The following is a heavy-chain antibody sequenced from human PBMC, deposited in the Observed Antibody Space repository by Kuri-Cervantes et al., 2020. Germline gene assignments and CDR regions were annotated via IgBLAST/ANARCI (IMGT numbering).Heavy chain of an antibody. V-gene: IGHV4-59*08. Sequence: SETLSLTCTVSGGSINSYYWNWIRQPPGKGLEWIGYISYSGSTNYNPSLKSRVTISVDKSKNQLSLKLSSVTAADTAVYYCARQDRYFDHWGQGTLVTVSS. CDR1: GGSINSYY. J-gene: IGHJ4*01. CDR2: ISYSGST. CDR3: ARQDRYFDH.